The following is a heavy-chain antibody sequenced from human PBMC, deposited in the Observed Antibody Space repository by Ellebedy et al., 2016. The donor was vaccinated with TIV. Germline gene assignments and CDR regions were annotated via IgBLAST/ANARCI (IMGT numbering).Heavy chain of an antibody. J-gene: IGHJ6*02. CDR1: GGTFSSYA. D-gene: IGHD5-18*01. CDR2: IIPIFGTA. Sequence: SVKVSCXASGGTFSSYAISWVRQAPGQGLEWMGGIIPIFGTANYAQKFQGRVTITADRSTSTAYMELSSLRSEDTAVYYCARGTAMATPYYYYYGMDVWGQGTTVTVSS. V-gene: IGHV1-69*06. CDR3: ARGTAMATPYYYYYGMDV.